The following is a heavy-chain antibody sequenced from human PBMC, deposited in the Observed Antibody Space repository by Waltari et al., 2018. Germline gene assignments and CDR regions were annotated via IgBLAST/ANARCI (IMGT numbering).Heavy chain of an antibody. CDR1: GFTFSSYS. V-gene: IGHV2-5*08. J-gene: IGHJ2*01. CDR2: IYWNDDK. CDR3: AHRIQRRQYWYFDL. Sequence: ESGGGLVKPGGSLRLSCAASGFTFSSYSMNWIRQPPGKALEWLALIYWNDDKRYSPSLKSRLTITKDTSKNQVVLTMTNMDPVDTATYYCAHRIQRRQYWYFDLWGRGTLVTVSS.